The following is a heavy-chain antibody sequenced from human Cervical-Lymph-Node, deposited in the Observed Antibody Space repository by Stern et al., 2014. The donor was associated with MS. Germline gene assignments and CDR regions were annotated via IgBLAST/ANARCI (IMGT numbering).Heavy chain of an antibody. CDR1: GASITSHF. CDR3: ARATDL. Sequence: QLQLQESGPGLLRPSETLSLTCTVSGASITSHFWSWIRQPPGKGLEWVGYIYYRGTTNSTAPPQGRAAISIEASKTQFSLRLSSVTAADTAVYYCARATDLWGQGTLVTVSS. J-gene: IGHJ5*02. V-gene: IGHV4-59*11. CDR2: IYYRGTT.